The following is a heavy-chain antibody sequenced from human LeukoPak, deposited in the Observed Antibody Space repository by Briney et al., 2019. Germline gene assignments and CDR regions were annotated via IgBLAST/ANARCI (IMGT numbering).Heavy chain of an antibody. V-gene: IGHV1-18*01. CDR1: GYSFTNYG. CDR3: ARGGHYDFWSGPPDF. CDR2: ISTYSGDT. Sequence: GASVKVSCKASGYSFTNYGISWVRQAPGQALEWLGRISTYSGDTNYVQKVQGRVTMTTDTSTSTAYMDLKSLRSDDTAVYYCARGGHYDFWSGPPDFWGQGTLVTVSS. J-gene: IGHJ4*02. D-gene: IGHD3-3*01.